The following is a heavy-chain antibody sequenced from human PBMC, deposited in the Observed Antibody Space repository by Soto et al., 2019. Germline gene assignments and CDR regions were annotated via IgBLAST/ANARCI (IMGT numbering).Heavy chain of an antibody. CDR2: TYYSGST. CDR3: ARGGAYYYYYGMDV. Sequence: SETLSLTCSVCGDSGSNGNSYWSWIRQPRGKGLEWGGYTYYSGSTNYNHSLKSRVTISVDTSKNQFSLRLSAVTAADTAVYYCARGGAYYYYYGMDVWGQGTTVTVSS. V-gene: IGHV4-61*01. J-gene: IGHJ6*02. CDR1: GDSGSNGNSY.